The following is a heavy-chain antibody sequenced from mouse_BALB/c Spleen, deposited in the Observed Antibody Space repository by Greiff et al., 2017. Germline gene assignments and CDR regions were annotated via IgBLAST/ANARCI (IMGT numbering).Heavy chain of an antibody. CDR3: ARGGNYFDY. J-gene: IGHJ2*01. CDR2: ISSGGST. V-gene: IGHV5-6-5*01. Sequence: EVKLVESGGGLVKPGGSLKLSCAASGFTFSSYAMSWVRQTPEKRLEWVASISSGGSTYYPDSVKGRFTISRDNAKNTLYLQMSSLKSEDTAMYYCARGGNYFDYWGQGTTLTVSS. CDR1: GFTFSSYA.